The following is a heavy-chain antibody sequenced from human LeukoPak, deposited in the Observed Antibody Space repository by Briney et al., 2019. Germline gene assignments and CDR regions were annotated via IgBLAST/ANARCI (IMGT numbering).Heavy chain of an antibody. CDR3: AREWLSTTYYYYGMDV. J-gene: IGHJ6*02. CDR2: IYHSGST. CDR1: GGSISSSNW. D-gene: IGHD3-22*01. Sequence: SGTLSLTCAVSGGSISSSNWWSWVRQPPGKGLEWIGEIYHSGSTNYNPSLKSRVTISVDKSKNQFSLKLSSVTAADTAVYYCAREWLSTTYYYYGMDVWGQGTTVTVSS. V-gene: IGHV4-4*02.